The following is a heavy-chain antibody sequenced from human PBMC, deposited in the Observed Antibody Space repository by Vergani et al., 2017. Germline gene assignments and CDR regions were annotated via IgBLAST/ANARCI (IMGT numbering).Heavy chain of an antibody. Sequence: QLVESGGGWVQPGGSLRLSCVASGFDFSSYIMNWVRQAPGKGLEWVSFVSTGTKSQSYAESVKGRFTISRDSAKNSLYLQMDSLRAEDTAVYYCAREYSSTSGRAFDVWGQGTKVTVSS. V-gene: IGHV3-48*01. J-gene: IGHJ3*01. CDR2: VSTGTKSQ. D-gene: IGHD2-2*01. CDR3: AREYSSTSGRAFDV. CDR1: GFDFSSYI.